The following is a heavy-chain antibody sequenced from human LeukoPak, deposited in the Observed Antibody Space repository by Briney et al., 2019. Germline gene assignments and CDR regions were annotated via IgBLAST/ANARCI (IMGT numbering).Heavy chain of an antibody. CDR2: VGGGGDNT. CDR1: GFTFTNYA. Sequence: GGSLRLSCAASGFTFTNYAMSWVRQAPGKGLECVSIVGGGGDNTFYADSMKGRFTISRDNAKNSLYLQMNSLRAEDTAMYYCARFITGPYYFDYWGQGTLVTVSS. V-gene: IGHV3-23*01. D-gene: IGHD3-22*01. J-gene: IGHJ4*02. CDR3: ARFITGPYYFDY.